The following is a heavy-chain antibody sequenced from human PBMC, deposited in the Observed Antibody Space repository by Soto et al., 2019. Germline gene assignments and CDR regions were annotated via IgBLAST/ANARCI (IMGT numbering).Heavy chain of an antibody. D-gene: IGHD1-26*01. CDR1: GVTFSSYW. V-gene: IGHV3-7*05. CDR3: ARLLLGHFDY. J-gene: IGHJ4*02. CDR2: IKQDGSEK. Sequence: PGGSLRLSCAASGVTFSSYWMGGVRQAPGKGLEWVANIKQDGSEKYYVDSVKGRFTISRDNAKNSLYLQMNSLRAEDTAVYYCARLLLGHFDYWGQGTLVTVSS.